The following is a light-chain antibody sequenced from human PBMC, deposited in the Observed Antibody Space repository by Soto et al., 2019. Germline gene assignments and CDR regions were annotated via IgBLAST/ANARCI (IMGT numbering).Light chain of an antibody. CDR2: DAS. V-gene: IGKV1-33*01. J-gene: IGKJ4*01. CDR3: QQYNNLLSLT. Sequence: DIQMTQSPSSLSASVGDRVTITCQASQDISYHLNWYQQKPGKAPKLLIYDASYLERGVPSRFSGSGSWTDFTFTISSLQPEDFATYYCQQYNNLLSLTFGGGTKVEIK. CDR1: QDISYH.